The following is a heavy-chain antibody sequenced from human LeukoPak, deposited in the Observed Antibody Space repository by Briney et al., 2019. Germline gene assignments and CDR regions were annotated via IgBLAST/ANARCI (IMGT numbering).Heavy chain of an antibody. CDR1: GYNFTIYV. J-gene: IGHJ6*03. V-gene: IGHV1-18*01. D-gene: IGHD2-2*01. Sequence: GASVKVSCKASGYNFTIYVISWVRQAPGQGVEGMGCISGYNGNTNNVQTLQSRVTMTTHTSTSTAYMELRSLRSDDTAVYYCARCSSYCSSASCLAYFYYYYMDVWGKGTTVTVSS. CDR2: ISGYNGNT. CDR3: ARCSSYCSSASCLAYFYYYYMDV.